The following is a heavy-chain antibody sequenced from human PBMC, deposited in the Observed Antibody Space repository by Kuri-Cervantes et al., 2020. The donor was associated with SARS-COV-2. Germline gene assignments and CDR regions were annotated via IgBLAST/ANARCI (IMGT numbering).Heavy chain of an antibody. CDR3: TRASPSSSWYGGYWFDP. J-gene: IGHJ5*02. D-gene: IGHD6-13*01. CDR2: IRSKANSYAT. CDR1: GFTFSGSA. Sequence: GGSLRLSCAASGFTFSGSAMTWVRQASGKGLEWVGRIRSKANSYATAYAASVKGRFTIFRDDSKNTAYLQMNSLKTEDTAVYYCTRASPSSSWYGGYWFDPWGQGTLVTVSS. V-gene: IGHV3-73*01.